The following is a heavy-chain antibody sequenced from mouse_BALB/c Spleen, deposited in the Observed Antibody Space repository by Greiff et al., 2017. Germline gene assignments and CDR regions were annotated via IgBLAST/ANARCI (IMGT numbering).Heavy chain of an antibody. CDR1: GFNIKDTY. Sequence: EVKLVESGAELVKPGASVKLSCTASGFNIKDTYMHWVKQRPEQGLEWIGRIDPANGNTKYDPKFQGKATITADTSSNTAYLQLSSLTSEDTAVYYCAREGYGSVYYAMDYWGQGTSVTVSS. V-gene: IGHV14-3*02. D-gene: IGHD1-1*01. CDR2: IDPANGNT. J-gene: IGHJ4*01. CDR3: AREGYGSVYYAMDY.